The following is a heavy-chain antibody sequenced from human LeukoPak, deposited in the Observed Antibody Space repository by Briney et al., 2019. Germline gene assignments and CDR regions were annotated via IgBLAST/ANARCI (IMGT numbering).Heavy chain of an antibody. J-gene: IGHJ6*04. Sequence: SETLSLTCTVPGGSISSYYWSWIRQPPGKGLGWIGDIYYSGSTNYNPSLKSRVTISVDTSKNQFSLKLSSVTAADTAVYYCARVNSYYDILTGYYKPAYYYYGMDVWGKGTTVTVSS. CDR3: ARVNSYYDILTGYYKPAYYYYGMDV. D-gene: IGHD3-9*01. CDR1: GGSISSYY. V-gene: IGHV4-59*01. CDR2: IYYSGST.